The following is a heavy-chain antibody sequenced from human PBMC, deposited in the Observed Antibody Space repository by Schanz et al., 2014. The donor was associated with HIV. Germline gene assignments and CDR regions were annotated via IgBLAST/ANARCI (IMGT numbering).Heavy chain of an antibody. CDR1: GFTFTDNY. CDR3: ARGFQGFDY. J-gene: IGHJ4*02. V-gene: IGHV3-11*04. Sequence: VQLLESGGGLVKPGGSLRLSCAASGFTFTDNYMSWIRQAPGKGLEWLSYISVNGATREYADSVKGRFTISRDNARTSLYLQMNSLRAEDTSVYYCARGFQGFDYWGQGTLVTVSS. D-gene: IGHD3-10*01. CDR2: ISVNGATR.